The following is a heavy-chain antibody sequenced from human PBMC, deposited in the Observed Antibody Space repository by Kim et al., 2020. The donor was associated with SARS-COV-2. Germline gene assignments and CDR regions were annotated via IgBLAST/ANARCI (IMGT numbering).Heavy chain of an antibody. V-gene: IGHV3-11*04. CDR1: GFTFSDYY. CDR3: ARGYYDSNWAFWHYYGMDV. J-gene: IGHJ6*02. Sequence: GGSLRLSCAASGFTFSDYYMSWIRQAPGKGLEWVSYISSSGSTIYYADSVKGRFTISRDNAKNSLYLQMNSLRAEDTAVYYCARGYYDSNWAFWHYYGMDVWGQGTTVTVSS. D-gene: IGHD3-22*01. CDR2: ISSSGSTI.